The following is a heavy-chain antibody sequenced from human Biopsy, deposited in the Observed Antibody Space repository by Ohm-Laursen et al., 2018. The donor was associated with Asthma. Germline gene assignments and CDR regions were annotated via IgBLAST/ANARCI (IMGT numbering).Heavy chain of an antibody. CDR2: IDPNSGGT. V-gene: IGHV1-2*06. D-gene: IGHD3-16*02. J-gene: IGHJ2*01. CDR3: ARSKIRIGAGTDRYFDL. Sequence: GASVKVSCKASGYPFTDYDVHWVRQAPGQGLEWMGRIDPNSGGTNYAQKLLGRVTMTRDTSVNTAFMVLSRLRSDDTAVYYCARSKIRIGAGTDRYFDLWGRGTLVTVSS. CDR1: GYPFTDYD.